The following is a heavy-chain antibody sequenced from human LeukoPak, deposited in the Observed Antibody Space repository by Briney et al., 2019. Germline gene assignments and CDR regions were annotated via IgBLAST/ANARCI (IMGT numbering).Heavy chain of an antibody. CDR3: AKKASLVRGENYLDF. J-gene: IGHJ4*02. D-gene: IGHD3-10*01. Sequence: AGSLRLSSAAYRFTFSYFAINRVPPGQGQGLEWGCVITSDANNKYYAESVKGRFTISRDNSKNTLYLQMNSLKTEDTALYYCAKKASLVRGENYLDFWGQGTLVTVSS. CDR2: ITSDANNK. V-gene: IGHV3-30*18. CDR1: RFTFSYFA.